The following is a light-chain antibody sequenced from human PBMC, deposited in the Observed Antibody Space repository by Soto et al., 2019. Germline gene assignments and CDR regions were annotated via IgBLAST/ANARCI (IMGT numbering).Light chain of an antibody. CDR1: ALPKQY. V-gene: IGLV3-25*02. J-gene: IGLJ1*01. CDR2: KDS. Sequence: SYELTQPPSVPVSPGQTARITCSGDALPKQYVYWYQQKPGQAPVLVIYKDSERPSGIPERFSGSSSGTTVTLTISGVQAEDEADYYCQSADSSGTYRVFGTGTKVTVL. CDR3: QSADSSGTYRV.